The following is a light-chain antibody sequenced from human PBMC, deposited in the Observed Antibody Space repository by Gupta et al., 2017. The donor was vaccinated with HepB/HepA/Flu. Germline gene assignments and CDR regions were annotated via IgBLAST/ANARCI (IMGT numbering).Light chain of an antibody. CDR1: SSNIGSHS. CDR2: RSD. V-gene: IGLV1-47*01. CDR3: AVWDDSLSGRV. J-gene: IGLJ2*01. Sequence: SSNIGSHSVYWYQQLPGTAPKVLIYRSDQRPSGVPDRFSGSKSGTSASLAISGLRSEDEADYYCAVWDDSLSGRVFGGGTKLTVL.